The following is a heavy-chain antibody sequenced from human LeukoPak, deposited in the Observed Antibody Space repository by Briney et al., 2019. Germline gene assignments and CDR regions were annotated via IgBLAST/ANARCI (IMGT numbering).Heavy chain of an antibody. J-gene: IGHJ4*02. CDR1: GYTFSNYG. D-gene: IGHD4-17*01. Sequence: ASVKVSCKASGYTFSNYGISWVRQAPGQGLGWMGWMNPNSGNTGYAQKFQGRVTMTRNTSISTAYMELSSLRSEDTAVYYCARGRNDYGDYFDYWGQGTLVTVSS. CDR2: MNPNSGNT. V-gene: IGHV1-8*02. CDR3: ARGRNDYGDYFDY.